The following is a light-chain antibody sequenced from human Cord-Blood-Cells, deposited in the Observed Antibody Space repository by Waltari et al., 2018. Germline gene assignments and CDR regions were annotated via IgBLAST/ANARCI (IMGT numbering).Light chain of an antibody. CDR1: QSISSY. Sequence: DIQMTQSPSSLSASVGDRVTITCRASQSISSYLNWYQQKPGKAPKLLIYAASSLRSGVPSRFSGSGSRTYFTLTISSLQPEDFATYYCQQSYSTPLTFGGGTKVEIK. CDR3: QQSYSTPLT. J-gene: IGKJ4*01. V-gene: IGKV1-39*01. CDR2: AAS.